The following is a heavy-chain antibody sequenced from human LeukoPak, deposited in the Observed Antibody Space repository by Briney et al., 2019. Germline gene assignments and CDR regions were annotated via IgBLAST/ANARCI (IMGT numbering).Heavy chain of an antibody. CDR3: AKATRKTDYGMDV. CDR2: ISGSGGST. D-gene: IGHD1-14*01. J-gene: IGHJ6*02. CDR1: GFIFSNYA. V-gene: IGHV3-23*01. Sequence: PGGSLRLSCAASGFIFSNYAMHWVRQAPGKGLEWVSGISGSGGSTYYADSVKGRFTISRDNSQNTLYLQMNSLRAEDTVVYYCAKATRKTDYGMDVWGQGTTVTVSS.